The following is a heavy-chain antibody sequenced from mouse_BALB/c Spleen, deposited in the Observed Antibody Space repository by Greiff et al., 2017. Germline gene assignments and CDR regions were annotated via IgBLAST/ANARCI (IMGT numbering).Heavy chain of an antibody. CDR1: GYTFTSYV. CDR3: ARGIYGNLRGGFAY. V-gene: IGHV1-14*01. D-gene: IGHD2-1*01. Sequence: EVQLQQSGPELVKPGASVKMSCKASGYTFTSYVMHWVKQKPGQGLEWIGYINPYNDCTKYNEKFKGKATLTSDKSSSTAYMELSSLTSEDSAVYYCARGIYGNLRGGFAYWGQGTLVTVSA. J-gene: IGHJ3*01. CDR2: INPYNDCT.